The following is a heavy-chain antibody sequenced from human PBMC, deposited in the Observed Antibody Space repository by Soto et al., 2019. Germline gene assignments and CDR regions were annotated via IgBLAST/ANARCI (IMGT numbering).Heavy chain of an antibody. V-gene: IGHV3-48*01. J-gene: IGHJ4*02. CDR2: ISSSSSTI. D-gene: IGHD3-10*01. CDR1: GFTFSSYS. CDR3: ARVGYYGSGSYRTYYFDY. Sequence: PGGSLRLSCAASGFTFSSYSMNWVRQAPGKGLEWVSYISSSSSTIYYADSVKGRFTISRDNAKNSLYLQMNSLRAEDTAVYYCARVGYYGSGSYRTYYFDYWGQGTLVTVSS.